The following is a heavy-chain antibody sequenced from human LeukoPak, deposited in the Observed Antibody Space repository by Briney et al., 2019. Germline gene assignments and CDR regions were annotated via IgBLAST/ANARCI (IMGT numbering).Heavy chain of an antibody. CDR3: ARISGWYGGKYYFDY. D-gene: IGHD6-19*01. CDR2: IDWDDDK. Sequence: ESGPALVKPTQTLTLTCTFSGFSLSTSGMCVSWIRQPPGKALEWLARIDWDDDKYYSTSLKTRLTISKDTSKNQVVLTMTNMDPVDTATYYCARISGWYGGKYYFDYWGQGTLVTASS. CDR1: GFSLSTSGMC. J-gene: IGHJ4*02. V-gene: IGHV2-70*11.